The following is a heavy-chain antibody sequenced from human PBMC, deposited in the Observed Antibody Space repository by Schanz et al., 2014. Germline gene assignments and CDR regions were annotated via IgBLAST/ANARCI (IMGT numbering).Heavy chain of an antibody. CDR1: GFTFSNHA. J-gene: IGHJ6*02. D-gene: IGHD1-20*01. V-gene: IGHV3-23*04. CDR3: ARRITGTHHNPYYHGMDV. CDR2: ISGSGETT. Sequence: EVQLVESGGGLVQPGGSLRLSCETSGFTFSNHAMSWVRQAPGKGLEWVSAISGSGETTYYADSVKGRFTISRDNSKNALYLQMNSLRAEDTAVYYCARRITGTHHNPYYHGMDVWGQGTTVTVSS.